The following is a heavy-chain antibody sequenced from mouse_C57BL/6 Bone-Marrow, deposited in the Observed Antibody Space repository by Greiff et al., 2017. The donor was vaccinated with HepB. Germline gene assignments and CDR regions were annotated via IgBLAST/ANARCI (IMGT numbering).Heavy chain of an antibody. D-gene: IGHD1-1*01. V-gene: IGHV1-69*01. CDR3: ARGNYYGSSSAWFAY. J-gene: IGHJ3*01. CDR1: GYTFTSYW. CDR2: IDPSDSYT. Sequence: VKLQQPGAELVMPGASVKLSCKASGYTFTSYWMHWVKQRPGQGLEWIGEIDPSDSYTNYNQKFKGKSTLTVDKSSSTAYMQLSSLTSEDSAVYYCARGNYYGSSSAWFAYWGQGTLVTVSA.